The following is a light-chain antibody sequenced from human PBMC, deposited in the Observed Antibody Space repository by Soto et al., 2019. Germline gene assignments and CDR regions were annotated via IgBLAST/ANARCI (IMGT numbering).Light chain of an antibody. CDR2: GAS. Sequence: DIQMTQSPSSLSASVGDRVTITCRASQGISTYLNWYQQKPGKAPKLLIYGASNLETGVPSRFSGSGSGTDFPFTISSLQPEAIATYYCQQYDNVFTFGQGTRLEIK. V-gene: IGKV1-33*01. CDR3: QQYDNVFT. J-gene: IGKJ5*01. CDR1: QGISTY.